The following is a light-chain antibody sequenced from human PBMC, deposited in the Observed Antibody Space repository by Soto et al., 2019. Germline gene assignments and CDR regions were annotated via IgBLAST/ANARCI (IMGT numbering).Light chain of an antibody. CDR1: QSISSY. V-gene: IGKV1-39*01. Sequence: DIQITHSPSSLSASVIYRVTITCRASQSISSYLNWYQQKPGKAPKLLIFAASSLQSGVPSRFSGSGSGTDFTLTVSSLQPEDFATYYCQQSYTSRITFGLGTRLEI. CDR3: QQSYTSRIT. J-gene: IGKJ5*01. CDR2: AAS.